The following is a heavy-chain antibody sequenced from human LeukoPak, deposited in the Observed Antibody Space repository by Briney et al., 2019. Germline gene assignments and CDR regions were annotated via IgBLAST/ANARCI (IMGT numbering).Heavy chain of an antibody. D-gene: IGHD2-21*02. CDR3: AREISDCCYFDC. Sequence: GGSLRLSCAASGFTFSSYSMNWVRQAPGKGLEWVSSISSSSSYIYYADSVKGRFTISRDNAKNSLYLQMSSLKVEDTAVYYCAREISDCCYFDCWGQGTLVTVSS. CDR2: ISSSSSYI. V-gene: IGHV3-21*01. J-gene: IGHJ4*02. CDR1: GFTFSSYS.